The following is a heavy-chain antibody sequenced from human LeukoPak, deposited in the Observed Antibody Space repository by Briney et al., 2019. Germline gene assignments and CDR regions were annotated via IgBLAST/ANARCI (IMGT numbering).Heavy chain of an antibody. D-gene: IGHD3-10*01. V-gene: IGHV3-23*01. CDR1: GFTFRKHG. CDR2: ISPSGDIT. J-gene: IGHJ4*02. Sequence: GGSLRLSCAASGFTFRKHGMNWVRQAPGKGLEWVSGISPSGDITYYADSVKGRFTISRDNSKNTVFLQMSSLRAEDTALYYCARKSASGNYPLDYWGQGTLVTVSS. CDR3: ARKSASGNYPLDY.